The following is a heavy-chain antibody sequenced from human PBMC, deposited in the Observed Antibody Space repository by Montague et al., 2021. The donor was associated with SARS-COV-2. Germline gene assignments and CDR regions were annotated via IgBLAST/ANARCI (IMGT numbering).Heavy chain of an antibody. CDR2: SNQSGGT. D-gene: IGHD6-25*01. CDR1: GGSLSGYY. V-gene: IGHV4-34*01. Sequence: ETLSLTCAVDGGSLSGYYWGWIRRPPGKGLEWIGESNQSGGTNYNPXLKGRVTISVDTSKNQFSLKLTSVTAADTAVYYSARGLSGSYSGGWVPVALFDFYHYMDVWAKGTTVTVSS. J-gene: IGHJ6*03. CDR3: ARGLSGSYSGGWVPVALFDFYHYMDV.